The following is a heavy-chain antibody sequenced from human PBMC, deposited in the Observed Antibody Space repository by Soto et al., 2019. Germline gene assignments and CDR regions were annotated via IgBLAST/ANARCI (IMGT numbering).Heavy chain of an antibody. Sequence: QVQLVQSGAEVKKPGASVKVSCKASGYTFTGYYMHWVRQAPGQGLEWMGWINPNSGGTNYAQKFQGWVTMTRDTSISTAYMKLSRLRSDDTAVYYCARGGCSSTSCWNNWFDPWGQGTLVIVSS. V-gene: IGHV1-2*04. J-gene: IGHJ5*02. CDR3: ARGGCSSTSCWNNWFDP. CDR2: INPNSGGT. D-gene: IGHD2-2*01. CDR1: GYTFTGYY.